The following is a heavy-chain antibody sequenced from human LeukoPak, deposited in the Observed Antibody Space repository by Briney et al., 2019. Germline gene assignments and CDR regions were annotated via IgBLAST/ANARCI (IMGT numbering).Heavy chain of an antibody. CDR2: IKQDGSEK. V-gene: IGHV3-7*05. CDR1: GFIFSRYW. D-gene: IGHD7-27*01. CDR3: AKDKISGDGKWCFDL. Sequence: PGGSLRLSCVASGFIFSRYWMSWVRQAPGKGLEWVANIKQDGSEKYYVDSVKGRFTISRDNAKNSLYLQMNSLRTEDTAVYYCAKDKISGDGKWCFDLWGRGTLVTVSS. J-gene: IGHJ2*01.